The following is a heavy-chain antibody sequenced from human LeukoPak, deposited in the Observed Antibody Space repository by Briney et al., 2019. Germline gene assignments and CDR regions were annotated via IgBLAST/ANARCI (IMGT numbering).Heavy chain of an antibody. V-gene: IGHV5-51*01. CDR2: IYPGDSDT. CDR1: GYSFTSYW. Sequence: GESLKISCKGSGYSFTSYWIGWVRQMPGKGLEWMGIIYPGDSDTRYSPSFQGQVTISADKSISTAYLQWSSLKASDTAMYYCARVTCSSTSCYANAFDIWGQGTMVTVSS. J-gene: IGHJ3*02. D-gene: IGHD2-2*01. CDR3: ARVTCSSTSCYANAFDI.